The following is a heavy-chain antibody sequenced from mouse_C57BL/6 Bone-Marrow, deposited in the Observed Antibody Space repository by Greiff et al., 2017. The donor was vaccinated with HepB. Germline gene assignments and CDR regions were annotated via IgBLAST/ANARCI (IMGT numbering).Heavy chain of an antibody. CDR2: IDPSDSYT. CDR3: ARLGLRSRDAMDY. J-gene: IGHJ4*01. CDR1: GYTFTSYW. Sequence: VQLQQPGAELVMPGASVKLSCKASGYTFTSYWMHWVKQRPGQGLEWIGEIDPSDSYTNYNQKFKGKSTLTVDKSSSTAYMQLSSLTSEDSAVYYCARLGLRSRDAMDYWGQGTSVTVSS. D-gene: IGHD1-1*01. V-gene: IGHV1-69*01.